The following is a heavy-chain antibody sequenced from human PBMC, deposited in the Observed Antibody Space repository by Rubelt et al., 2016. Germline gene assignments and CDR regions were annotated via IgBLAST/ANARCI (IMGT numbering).Heavy chain of an antibody. CDR2: INAGNGNT. CDR3: ARGAGYSYGYGY. Sequence: QVQLVQSGAAVKKPGASVKVSCKASGYTFTSYAMHWVRQAPGQRLEWMGWINAGNGNTKYSQRCQGRVTITSETAASTAYMELSSLRSEDTAVYYCARGAGYSYGYGYWGQGTLVTVSS. V-gene: IGHV1-3*01. J-gene: IGHJ4*02. CDR1: GYTFTSYA. D-gene: IGHD5-18*01.